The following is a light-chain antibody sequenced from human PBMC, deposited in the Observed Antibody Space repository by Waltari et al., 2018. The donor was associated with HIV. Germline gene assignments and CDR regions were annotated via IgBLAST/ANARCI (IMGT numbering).Light chain of an antibody. V-gene: IGLV2-14*03. CDR1: SSDYS. CDR2: DVS. J-gene: IGLJ3*02. CDR3: SSFTTSSTGV. Sequence: QSALTQPASVSGSPGQPITISGTGISSDYSASWYQKPPGRAPKLMIYDVSIRPSGVSSRFSGSKSGHTASLTISGLQADDEADYYCSSFTTSSTGVFGGGTKLTVL.